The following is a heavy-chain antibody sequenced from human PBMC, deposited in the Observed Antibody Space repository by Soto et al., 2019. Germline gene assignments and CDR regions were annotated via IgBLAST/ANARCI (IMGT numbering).Heavy chain of an antibody. J-gene: IGHJ4*02. Sequence: GVSLRLSCAASGLTLAKYTMGWVRQAPGKGLEWVAESYSTGGTEYADSVKGRFSISRDNSKNMLFLQMNSLRVEDTALYYCARDREPDGIWTFDSWGQGTLVTVSS. CDR2: SYSTGGT. CDR3: ARDREPDGIWTFDS. V-gene: IGHV3-23*01. CDR1: GLTLAKYT. D-gene: IGHD3-9*01.